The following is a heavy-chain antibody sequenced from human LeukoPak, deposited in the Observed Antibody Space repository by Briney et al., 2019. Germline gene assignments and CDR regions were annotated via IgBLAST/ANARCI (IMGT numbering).Heavy chain of an antibody. Sequence: PSETLSLTCTVSGGSISSSSYYWGWIRQPPGKGLEWIGSIYYSGSTYYNPSLKSRVTISVDMSKNQFSLKLSSVTAADTAVYYCARQRIAVAGTHFDYWGQGTLVTVSS. D-gene: IGHD6-19*01. J-gene: IGHJ4*02. V-gene: IGHV4-39*01. CDR3: ARQRIAVAGTHFDY. CDR2: IYYSGST. CDR1: GGSISSSSYY.